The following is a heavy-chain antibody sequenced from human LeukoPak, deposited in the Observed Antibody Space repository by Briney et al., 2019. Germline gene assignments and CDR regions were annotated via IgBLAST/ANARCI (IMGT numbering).Heavy chain of an antibody. V-gene: IGHV4-31*03. Sequence: SETLSLTCTVSGGSISTGGYYWSWIRQHPGNGLEWIGYIYYSGTTSYNPSLKSRVTISVDTSKNQFSLKLTSVTAADTAVYYCAREGGFYRPLDYSGQGTLVTVSS. CDR2: IYYSGTT. J-gene: IGHJ4*02. D-gene: IGHD3-3*01. CDR1: GGSISTGGYY. CDR3: AREGGFYRPLDY.